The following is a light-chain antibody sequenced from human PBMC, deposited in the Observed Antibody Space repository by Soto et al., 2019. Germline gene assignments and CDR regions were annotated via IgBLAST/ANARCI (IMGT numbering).Light chain of an antibody. CDR2: LGS. V-gene: IGKV2-28*01. J-gene: IGKJ1*01. CDR1: QSLLHSNGYNY. Sequence: DIVMTQSPLSLPVTPGEPASISCRSSQSLLHSNGYNYLNWFVQKPGQSPQLLIYLGSERASGVPGRISGSGSGTDFTLKISRVEADDVATYSCLQYNGYSRTFGQGTKVDIK. CDR3: LQYNGYSRT.